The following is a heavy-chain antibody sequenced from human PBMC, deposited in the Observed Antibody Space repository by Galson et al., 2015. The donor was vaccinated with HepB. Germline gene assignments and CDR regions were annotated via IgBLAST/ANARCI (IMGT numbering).Heavy chain of an antibody. CDR3: ARGIYYASGSYPLHH. Sequence: TLSLTCTVSGDSISSGDYYWTWIRRPPGKGLEWIGYIYYSGSTYYNPSLKSRVSISVDTSKNQFSLKLSSVTAADTAVYYCARGIYYASGSYPLHHWGQGTLVTVSS. CDR2: IYYSGST. D-gene: IGHD3-10*01. J-gene: IGHJ5*02. CDR1: GDSISSGDYY. V-gene: IGHV4-30-4*01.